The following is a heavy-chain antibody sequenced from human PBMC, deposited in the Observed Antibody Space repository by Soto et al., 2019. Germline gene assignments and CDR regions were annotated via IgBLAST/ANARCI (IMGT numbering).Heavy chain of an antibody. D-gene: IGHD2-21*01. Sequence: GESLKISCKGSGYSFTSYWIGWVRQMPGKGLEWIGIIYPGDSDTRYSPSFQGQVTISADKSISTAYLQWSSLKASDTAMYYCARGDGSPYYYYGMDVWGQGTTVTVS. J-gene: IGHJ6*02. CDR3: ARGDGSPYYYYGMDV. V-gene: IGHV5-51*01. CDR1: GYSFTSYW. CDR2: IYPGDSDT.